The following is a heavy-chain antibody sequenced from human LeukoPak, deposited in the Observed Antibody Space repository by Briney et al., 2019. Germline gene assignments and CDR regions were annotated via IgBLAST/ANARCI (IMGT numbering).Heavy chain of an antibody. CDR2: IHYSGII. CDR3: ARHQEVDFDL. V-gene: IGHV4-39*01. J-gene: IGHJ2*01. CDR1: GGSIRRSSYY. Sequence: PSETLSLTCTVSGGSIRRSSYYWGCIRQPPGKGLEWIGSIHYSGIIYYNPSLKSRVTISVDTSKNHFSLKLSSVTAADTAVYYCARHQEVDFDLWGRGTLVTVSS.